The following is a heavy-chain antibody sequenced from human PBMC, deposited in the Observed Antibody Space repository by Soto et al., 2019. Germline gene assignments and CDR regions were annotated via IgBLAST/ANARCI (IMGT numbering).Heavy chain of an antibody. J-gene: IGHJ4*02. CDR2: IQYDGNTK. V-gene: IGHV3-33*01. CDR1: EFNFNIYG. D-gene: IGHD6-13*01. Sequence: QVQLVESGGSVVQPGRSLRLSCAESEFNFNIYGVHWVRHAPGKGLEWVAFIQYDGNTKYYADSVKGRFTISRENSKNTLYLQINSLRVEDTATYYCAREAAMQQLGQFDCWGQGTLVTVSS. CDR3: AREAAMQQLGQFDC.